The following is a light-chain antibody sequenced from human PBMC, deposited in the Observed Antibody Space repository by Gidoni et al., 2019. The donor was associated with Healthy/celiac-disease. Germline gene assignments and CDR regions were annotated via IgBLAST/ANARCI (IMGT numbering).Light chain of an antibody. CDR2: KAS. V-gene: IGKV1-5*03. CDR3: QQYNSYSPWT. CDR1: QSISSW. Sequence: DIQMTQSPSTLSASVGDRVTITSRASQSISSWLAWYQQKPGKAPKLLIYKASSLESGVPSRFSGSGSGTEFTLTIRSLQPDDFATYYCQQYNSYSPWTFGQGTKVEIK. J-gene: IGKJ1*01.